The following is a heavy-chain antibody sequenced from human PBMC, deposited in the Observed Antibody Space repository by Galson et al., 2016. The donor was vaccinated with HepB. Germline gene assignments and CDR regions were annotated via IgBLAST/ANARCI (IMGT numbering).Heavy chain of an antibody. CDR3: AKDSTIVKTFDI. CDR1: GFTFSNYG. V-gene: IGHV3-30*18. CDR2: ISYDGSDK. D-gene: IGHD3-9*01. J-gene: IGHJ3*02. Sequence: SLRLSCAASGFTFSNYGMHWVRQAPGKGLEWVAVISYDGSDKYYADSVKGRFTISRDNSKNTLFLQMNSLRAEDTAMYYCAKDSTIVKTFDIWGQGTTVAVPS.